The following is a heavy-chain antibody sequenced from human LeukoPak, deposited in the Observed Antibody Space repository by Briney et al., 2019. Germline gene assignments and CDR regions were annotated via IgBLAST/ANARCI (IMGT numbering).Heavy chain of an antibody. J-gene: IGHJ4*02. CDR2: IYYSGST. CDR3: AREKGGGSHDY. V-gene: IGHV4-39*02. D-gene: IGHD2-15*01. CDR1: GGSISSSSYY. Sequence: SETLSLTCTVSGGSISSSSYYWGWIRQPPGKGLEWIGSIYYSGSTYYNPSLKSRVTISVDTSKNQFSLKLSSVTAADTAVYYCAREKGGGSHDYWGQGTLVTVSS.